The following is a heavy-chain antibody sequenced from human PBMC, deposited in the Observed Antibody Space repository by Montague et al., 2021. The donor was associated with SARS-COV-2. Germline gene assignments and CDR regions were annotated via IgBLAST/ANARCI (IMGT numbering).Heavy chain of an antibody. CDR2: INHSGST. J-gene: IGHJ4*02. Sequence: SETRSLTCAVYGGSFSGYYWSWIRQPPGKGLEWIGEINHSGSTNXNPSLKSRVTISVDTSKNQFSLKLSSVTAADTAVYYCARGGGYSYGGIDYWGQGTLVTVSS. CDR1: GGSFSGYY. V-gene: IGHV4-34*01. CDR3: ARGGGYSYGGIDY. D-gene: IGHD5-18*01.